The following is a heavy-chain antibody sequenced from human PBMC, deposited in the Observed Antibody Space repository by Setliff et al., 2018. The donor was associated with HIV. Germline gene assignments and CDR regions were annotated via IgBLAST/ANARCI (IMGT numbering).Heavy chain of an antibody. J-gene: IGHJ4*02. CDR2: INPRSDGT. Sequence: ASVKVSCKASGYSFTDYYIHWVRQAPGQGLEWMGWINPRSDGTNYAQKFQGWITMTRDTSISTAYMELSRLRSDDTAVYYCARGMDYYDTSGYYQYYFDYWGQGTLVTVSS. CDR3: ARGMDYYDTSGYYQYYFDY. V-gene: IGHV1-2*04. CDR1: GYSFTDYY. D-gene: IGHD3-22*01.